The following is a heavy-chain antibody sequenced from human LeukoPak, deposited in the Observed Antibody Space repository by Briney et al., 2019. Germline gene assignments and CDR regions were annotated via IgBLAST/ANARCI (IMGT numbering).Heavy chain of an antibody. CDR2: INSDGSST. CDR1: GFTFSSYW. Sequence: GGSLRPSCAASGFTFSSYWMHWVRQAPGKGLVWVSRINSDGSSTSYADSVKGRFTISRDNAKNTLYLQMNSLRAEDTAVYYCARDLGGSYSSDAFDIWGQGTMVTVSS. D-gene: IGHD1-26*01. V-gene: IGHV3-74*01. CDR3: ARDLGGSYSSDAFDI. J-gene: IGHJ3*02.